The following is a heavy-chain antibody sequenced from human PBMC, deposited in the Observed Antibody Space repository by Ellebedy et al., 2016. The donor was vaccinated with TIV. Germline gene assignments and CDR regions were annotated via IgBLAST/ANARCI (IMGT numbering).Heavy chain of an antibody. CDR3: ARGRRFSASFHPMMSTFEV. V-gene: IGHV4-34*01. D-gene: IGHD3-3*01. CDR1: GGSFLGYY. J-gene: IGHJ6*02. CDR2: INPSGGT. Sequence: SETLSLXXTVHGGSFLGYYWSWIRQSPGKGLQWIGEINPSGGTNYTTSLKSRLMMSIDTSKRQISLNLNSATAADTAVYYCARGRRFSASFHPMMSTFEVWGQGTTVTVSS.